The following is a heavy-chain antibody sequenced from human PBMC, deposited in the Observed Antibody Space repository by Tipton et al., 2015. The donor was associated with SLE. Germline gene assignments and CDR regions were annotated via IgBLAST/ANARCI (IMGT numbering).Heavy chain of an antibody. V-gene: IGHV3-33*01. J-gene: IGHJ4*02. CDR3: ARDRTAAETKYFDY. Sequence: SGFTFSSYGMHSVRQAPGKGLEWVAVIWYDGSNKYYADSVKGRFTISRDNSKNTLYLQMNSLRAEDTAVYYCARDRTAAETKYFDYWGQGTLVTVSS. D-gene: IGHD6-25*01. CDR1: GFTFSSYG. CDR2: IWYDGSNK.